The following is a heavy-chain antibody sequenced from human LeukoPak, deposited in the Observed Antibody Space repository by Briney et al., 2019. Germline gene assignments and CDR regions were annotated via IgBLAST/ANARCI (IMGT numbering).Heavy chain of an antibody. D-gene: IGHD2-21*01. CDR1: GFSLSDYE. CDR2: INTGSSSI. V-gene: IGHV3-48*03. Sequence: GGSLRLSCTASGFSLSDYEINWVRQAPGKGLEWVSYINTGSSSIYHADSLKGRFTISRDDAKNSVYLQLNSLRAEDTALYYCARETSHCGGDCYDYWGQGTLVTVSS. J-gene: IGHJ4*02. CDR3: ARETSHCGGDCYDY.